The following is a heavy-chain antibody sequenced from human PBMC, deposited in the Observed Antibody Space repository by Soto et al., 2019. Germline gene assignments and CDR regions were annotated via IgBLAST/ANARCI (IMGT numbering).Heavy chain of an antibody. CDR2: ISYDGSKK. J-gene: IGHJ4*02. CDR3: ARVGYGGKKGIDY. D-gene: IGHD4-17*01. V-gene: IGHV3-30-3*01. Sequence: QVQLVESGGGVVEPGRSLRLSCAASGFTFSSYAMHWVRRAPGKWLEWVAVISYDGSKKYYADSVKGRFTISRDNSKNTLYLQMNSLRAEDTAVYYCARVGYGGKKGIDYWGQGTLVTVSS. CDR1: GFTFSSYA.